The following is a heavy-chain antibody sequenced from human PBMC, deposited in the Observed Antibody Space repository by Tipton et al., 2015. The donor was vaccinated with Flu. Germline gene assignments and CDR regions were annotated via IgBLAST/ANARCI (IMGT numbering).Heavy chain of an antibody. CDR2: IRYDGSNK. D-gene: IGHD6-6*01. CDR3: ARGEGLAAARPGHYYYHSMDV. Sequence: QLVQSGGGVVQPGGSLKLSCAASGLSLSSYGMHWVRQAPGKGLEWVAFIRYDGSNKYYADFVKGRFTISRDNSKNTLNLQMNSLRAEDTAVYYCARGEGLAAARPGHYYYHSMDVWGRGTTVTVSS. V-gene: IGHV3-30*02. J-gene: IGHJ6*02. CDR1: GLSLSSYG.